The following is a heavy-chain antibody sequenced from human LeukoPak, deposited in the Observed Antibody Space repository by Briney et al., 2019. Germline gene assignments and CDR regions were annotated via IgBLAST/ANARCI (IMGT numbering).Heavy chain of an antibody. CDR1: GITFAANA. V-gene: IGHV3-23*01. D-gene: IGHD1-26*01. J-gene: IGHJ6*02. Sequence: GGSLRLSCAASGITFAANAMSWVRQAPGKGLEWVSSFSGTITKIYYANSVRGRFTITRDNSKNTLYLQMNSLRAEDTAVYYCARGWELLYWYGMDVWGQGTTVTVSS. CDR3: ARGWELLYWYGMDV. CDR2: FSGTITKI.